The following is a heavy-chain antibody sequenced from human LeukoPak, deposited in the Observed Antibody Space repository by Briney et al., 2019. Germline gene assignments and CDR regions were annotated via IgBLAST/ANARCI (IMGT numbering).Heavy chain of an antibody. CDR3: ARGVRYEGDAFDI. J-gene: IGHJ3*02. Sequence: SVKVSCKASGGTFSSYGISWVRQAPGQGLEWMGRIIPILGITNYAQKFQGRVTITADKSTSTAYMELSSLRSEDTAVYYCARGVRYEGDAFDIWGQGTMVTVSS. CDR1: GGTFSSYG. D-gene: IGHD1-1*01. V-gene: IGHV1-69*04. CDR2: IIPILGIT.